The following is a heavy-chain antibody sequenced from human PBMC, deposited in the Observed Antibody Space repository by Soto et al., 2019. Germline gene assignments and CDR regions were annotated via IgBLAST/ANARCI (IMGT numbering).Heavy chain of an antibody. J-gene: IGHJ6*02. CDR1: GGTFSSYA. V-gene: IGHV1-69*01. CDR3: ARDLWSSPAYYYGMDV. Sequence: SVKVSCKASGGTFSSYAISWVRQAPGKGLEWMGGIIPIFGTANYAQKFQGRVTITADESTSTAYMELSSLRSEDTAVYYGARDLWSSPAYYYGMDVWGQGTTVTVSS. CDR2: IIPIFGTA. D-gene: IGHD2-2*01.